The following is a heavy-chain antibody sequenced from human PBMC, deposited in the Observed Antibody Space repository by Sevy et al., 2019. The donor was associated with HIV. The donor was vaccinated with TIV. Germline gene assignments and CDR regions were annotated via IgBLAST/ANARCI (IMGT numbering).Heavy chain of an antibody. Sequence: SENLSLTCTVAGGSISSGAYSWNWIRQPPGKGLEWIGYIFHTGNTYYNPSLKSRVTISVDRSKNHFSLKMTSVTAADTALYYCARDGGTVTTPGYFDYWGQGTLVTVSS. CDR2: IFHTGNT. CDR3: ARDGGTVTTPGYFDY. D-gene: IGHD4-17*01. J-gene: IGHJ4*02. CDR1: GGSISSGAYS. V-gene: IGHV4-30-2*01.